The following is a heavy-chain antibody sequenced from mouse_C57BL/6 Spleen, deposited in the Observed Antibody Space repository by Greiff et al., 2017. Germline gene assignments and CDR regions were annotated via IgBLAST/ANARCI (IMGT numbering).Heavy chain of an antibody. CDR3: ARYGYDGYYVTWFAY. J-gene: IGHJ3*01. CDR1: GFTFTDYY. V-gene: IGHV7-3*01. D-gene: IGHD2-3*01. Sequence: EVHLVESGGGLVQPGGSLSLSCAASGFTFTDYYMSWVRQTPGKALEWLGFIRNKANGYTTEYSVSVKGRFTISRDNSQSILYLQMNALRAEDSATYYCARYGYDGYYVTWFAYWGQGTLVTVSA. CDR2: IRNKANGYTT.